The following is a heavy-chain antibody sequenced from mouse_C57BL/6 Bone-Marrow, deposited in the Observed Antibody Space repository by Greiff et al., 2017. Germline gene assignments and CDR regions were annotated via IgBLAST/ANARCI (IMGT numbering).Heavy chain of an antibody. CDR3: ARWGYGNPWYFDV. D-gene: IGHD1-1*01. Sequence: QVQLQQPGAELVKPGASVKLSCKASGYTFTSYWMQWVKQRPGQGLEWIGEIDPSDSYTNYNQKFKGKATLTVDTSSSTAYMQLSSLTSEDSAVYYWARWGYGNPWYFDVWGTGTTVTVSS. CDR2: IDPSDSYT. CDR1: GYTFTSYW. V-gene: IGHV1-50*01. J-gene: IGHJ1*03.